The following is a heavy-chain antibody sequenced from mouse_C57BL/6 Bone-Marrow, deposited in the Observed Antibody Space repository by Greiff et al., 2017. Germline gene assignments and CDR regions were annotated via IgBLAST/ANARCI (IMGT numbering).Heavy chain of an antibody. CDR1: GYAFTNYL. J-gene: IGHJ2*01. V-gene: IGHV1-54*01. D-gene: IGHD1-1*01. CDR3: ATHYYYGSSYEDY. Sequence: VQLQQSGAELVRPGTSVKVSCKASGYAFTNYLIEWVKQRPGQGLEWIGVINPGSGGTNYNEKFEGKATLTADKSSSTAYMQLSSLTSEDSAVYFCATHYYYGSSYEDYWGQGTTLTVSS. CDR2: INPGSGGT.